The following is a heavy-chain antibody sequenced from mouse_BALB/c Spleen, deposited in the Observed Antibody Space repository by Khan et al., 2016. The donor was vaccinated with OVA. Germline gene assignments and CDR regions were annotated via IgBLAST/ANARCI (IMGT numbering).Heavy chain of an antibody. D-gene: IGHD1-1*01. J-gene: IGHJ1*01. Sequence: QVQLQQSGAELVKPGASVKLSCKASGYTFTNYDINWVRQRPEQGLEWIGWIFPGDDSTKYNEKFKGKATLTTDKSSSTAYLQLSRLTSEDSAVEFCARHYYGSTLYWYFDVWGAGTTVTVSS. CDR2: IFPGDDST. CDR1: GYTFTNYD. V-gene: IGHV1-85*01. CDR3: ARHYYGSTLYWYFDV.